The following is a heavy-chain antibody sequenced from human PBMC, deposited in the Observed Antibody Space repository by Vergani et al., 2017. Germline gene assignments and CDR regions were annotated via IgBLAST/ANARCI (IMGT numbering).Heavy chain of an antibody. D-gene: IGHD2/OR15-2a*01. CDR1: GLTFSKYW. J-gene: IGHJ4*02. Sequence: EVQLLESGGNLVQPGGSLRLSCAASGLTFSKYWMSWVRQAPGKGLEWVANIKRDGSEKNYGDSVRGRFTISRDNAKNSVYLQMNSLRGEDTAVYYCATHEYGGDAYWGQGTMVTVSS. V-gene: IGHV3-7*01. CDR2: IKRDGSEK. CDR3: ATHEYGGDAY.